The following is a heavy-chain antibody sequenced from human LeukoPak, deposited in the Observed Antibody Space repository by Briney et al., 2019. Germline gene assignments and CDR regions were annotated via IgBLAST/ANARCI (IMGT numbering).Heavy chain of an antibody. CDR1: GTSIRTFY. J-gene: IGHJ4*02. Sequence: SETLSLTCSVSGTSIRTFYWSWVRQPPGKGLEWIGYIHYSGSTNYNSSLKSRVTISIDPSKNQFSLKLSSMTAADTAVYYCARDHYDSSGYPFDYWGQGALVTVSS. CDR3: ARDHYDSSGYPFDY. D-gene: IGHD3-22*01. V-gene: IGHV4-59*12. CDR2: IHYSGST.